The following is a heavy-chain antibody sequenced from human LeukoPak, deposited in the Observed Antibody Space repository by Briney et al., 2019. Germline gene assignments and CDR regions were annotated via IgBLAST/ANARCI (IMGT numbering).Heavy chain of an antibody. Sequence: PSETLTLTCTVSGGSISSHYWSWIRQPPGKGLEWIGYIYYSGSTNYNPSLKSRVTISVDTSKNQFSLKLSSVTAADTAVYYCARAGRWLQLGYFDYWGQGTLVTVSS. D-gene: IGHD5-24*01. CDR3: ARAGRWLQLGYFDY. CDR1: GGSISSHY. V-gene: IGHV4-59*11. CDR2: IYYSGST. J-gene: IGHJ4*02.